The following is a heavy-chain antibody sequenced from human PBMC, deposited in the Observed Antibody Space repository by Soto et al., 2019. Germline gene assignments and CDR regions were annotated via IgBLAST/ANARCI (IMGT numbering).Heavy chain of an antibody. V-gene: IGHV1-3*01. CDR1: GYTFTSYG. D-gene: IGHD6-13*01. CDR2: INAANGDT. Sequence: ASVKVSCKASGYTFTSYGIHWVRQAPGQRLEWMGWINAANGDTKYSPKFQGRVTITRDTSASTAYMELSSLRSEDTAVCYCVRRHVSATGIDWFDPWGQGTLVTVSS. J-gene: IGHJ5*02. CDR3: VRRHVSATGIDWFDP.